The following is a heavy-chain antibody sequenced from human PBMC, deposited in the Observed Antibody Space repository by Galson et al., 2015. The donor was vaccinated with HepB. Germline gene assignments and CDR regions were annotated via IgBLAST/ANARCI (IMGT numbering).Heavy chain of an antibody. J-gene: IGHJ4*02. Sequence: SLRLSCAVSGFIFTTYSMNWVRQAPGKGLEWLSYISGNSETIYYADSVKGRFTISRDNAQNLLYLQMDSLRDEDTAVYFCARDSLRDGKNDFWGQGTLVTVSS. CDR2: ISGNSETI. V-gene: IGHV3-48*02. CDR1: GFIFTTYS. CDR3: ARDSLRDGKNDF. D-gene: IGHD4-17*01.